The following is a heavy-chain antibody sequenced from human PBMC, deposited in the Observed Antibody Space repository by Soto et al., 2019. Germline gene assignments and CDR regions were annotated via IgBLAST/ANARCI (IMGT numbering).Heavy chain of an antibody. V-gene: IGHV5-51*01. Sequence: GESLKISCKASGYNFTYYWIDWVLHMPGKCLDCIATIYPYFSETRYSPSFQGQFTISADNSISTAYLQWISLKASDSAMYHCERGPPADRWGQGTLVTVSS. J-gene: IGHJ5*02. D-gene: IGHD2-2*01. CDR3: ERGPPADR. CDR2: IYPYFSET. CDR1: GYNFTYYW.